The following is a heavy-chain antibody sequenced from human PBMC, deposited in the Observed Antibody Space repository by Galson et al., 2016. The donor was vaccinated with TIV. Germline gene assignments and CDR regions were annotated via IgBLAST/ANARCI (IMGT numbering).Heavy chain of an antibody. Sequence: SVKVSCKASGGTFSRSAISWVRQAPGQGLEWVGGIIPLLSSPSYGQKFQGRLTITADESMTTSYMALTSLTSDDTAMYYCARGPGPAGIVGIYYNMDVWGQGTTVIVSS. CDR1: GGTFSRSA. J-gene: IGHJ6*02. CDR2: IIPLLSSP. D-gene: IGHD1-26*01. CDR3: ARGPGPAGIVGIYYNMDV. V-gene: IGHV1-69*13.